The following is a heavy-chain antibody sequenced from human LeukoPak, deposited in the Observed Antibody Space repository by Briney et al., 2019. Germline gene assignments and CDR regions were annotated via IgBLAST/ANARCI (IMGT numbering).Heavy chain of an antibody. CDR2: ISGSGGST. D-gene: IGHD5-18*01. Sequence: PGGSLRLSCAASGFTFSSYAIGWVGQFPGKGRDWVSAISGSGGSTYYADSVRGRFTISRDNSKNTLHLQMNSLRAEDTALYYCAKSAASYGYKFGYWAQGTLVIVSS. V-gene: IGHV3-23*01. J-gene: IGHJ4*02. CDR3: AKSAASYGYKFGY. CDR1: GFTFSSYA.